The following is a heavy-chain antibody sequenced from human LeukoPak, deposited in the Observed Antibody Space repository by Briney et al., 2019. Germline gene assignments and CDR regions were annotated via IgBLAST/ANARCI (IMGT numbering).Heavy chain of an antibody. J-gene: IGHJ4*02. CDR1: GFTVSSNY. Sequence: GGSLRLSCAASGFTVSSNYMSWVRQAPGKGPEWASVIYSGGSTYYADSVKGRFTISRDNSKNTLYLQMNSLRAEDTAVYYCARVRGDYPYYFDYWGQGTLVTVSS. D-gene: IGHD4-17*01. CDR3: ARVRGDYPYYFDY. V-gene: IGHV3-53*01. CDR2: IYSGGST.